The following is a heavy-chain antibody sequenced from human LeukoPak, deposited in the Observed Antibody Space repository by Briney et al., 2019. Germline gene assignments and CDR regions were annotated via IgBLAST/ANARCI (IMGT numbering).Heavy chain of an antibody. CDR1: GFTFSSYG. V-gene: IGHV3-23*01. Sequence: HAGGSLRLSCATSGFTFSSYGMSWVRQAPGKGLEGVSAISGSGGSTYYADSVKGRFTISRDNSKNTLYLQMNSLRAEDTAVYYCAKDRAVLRYFDWGQGTLVTVSS. D-gene: IGHD3-9*01. CDR2: ISGSGGST. J-gene: IGHJ4*02. CDR3: AKDRAVLRYFD.